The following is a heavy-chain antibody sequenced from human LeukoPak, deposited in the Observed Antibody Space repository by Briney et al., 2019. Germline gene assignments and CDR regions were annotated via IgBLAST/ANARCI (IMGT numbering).Heavy chain of an antibody. Sequence: GGSLRLSCAASGFTFSNAWMSWVRQAPGKGLEWVGRIKSKTDGGTTDYAAPVKGRFTISRDDSKNTLYLQMNSLKTEDTAVYYCTTDPDDSGGYYLDYWGQGNLVTVSS. CDR2: IKSKTDGGTT. J-gene: IGHJ4*02. V-gene: IGHV3-15*01. D-gene: IGHD3-22*01. CDR3: TTDPDDSGGYYLDY. CDR1: GFTFSNAW.